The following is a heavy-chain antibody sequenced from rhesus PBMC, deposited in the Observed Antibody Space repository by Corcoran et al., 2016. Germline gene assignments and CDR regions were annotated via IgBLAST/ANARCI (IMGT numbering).Heavy chain of an antibody. CDR2: INVNGGLN. V-gene: IGHV4-80*01. Sequence: QVQLQESGPGLVTPSETLSLTCAVSGASISGYWWTWIRQPPGKGLGWIGEINVNGGLNYYIPSLEIRVPISKAASRAQLSLRLTSVTAAETAVYFCVRNRGYSYSGFESWGQGVLVTVSS. J-gene: IGHJ4*01. CDR3: VRNRGYSYSGFES. D-gene: IGHD5-12*01. CDR1: GASISGYW.